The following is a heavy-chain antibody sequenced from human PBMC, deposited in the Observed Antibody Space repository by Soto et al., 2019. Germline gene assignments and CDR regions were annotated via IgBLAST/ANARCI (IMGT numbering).Heavy chain of an antibody. CDR1: GYTFTSYA. CDR2: INAGNGNA. Sequence: ASVKVSCKASGYTFTSYAMHWVRQAPGQRLEWMGWINAGNGNAKYSQKFQGRVTITRDTSASTAYMELSSLRSEDTAVYYCARGRSTRSWFDPWGQGTLVTVSS. J-gene: IGHJ5*02. V-gene: IGHV1-3*01. CDR3: ARGRSTRSWFDP.